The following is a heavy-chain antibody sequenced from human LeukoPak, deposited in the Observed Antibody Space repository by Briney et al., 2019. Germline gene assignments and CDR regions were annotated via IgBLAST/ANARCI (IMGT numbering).Heavy chain of an antibody. CDR3: AKDRLDSGHWYFDL. CDR1: GFSFTTYA. CDR2: ISNSGGRT. Sequence: QPGGSLRLSCAASGFSFTTYAMSWVRQAPGKGLEWVSAISNSGGRTDYADSVKGRFTISRDNSKNTLYLQMNSLRAEDTAVYYCAKDRLDSGHWYFDLWGRGTLVTVSS. V-gene: IGHV3-23*01. J-gene: IGHJ2*01. D-gene: IGHD5-18*01.